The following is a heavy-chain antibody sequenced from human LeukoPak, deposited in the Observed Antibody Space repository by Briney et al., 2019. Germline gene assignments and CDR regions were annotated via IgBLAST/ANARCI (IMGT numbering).Heavy chain of an antibody. CDR1: GGSISSSIYY. CDR3: AREGLVGGYYNY. CDR2: IYYSGST. J-gene: IGHJ4*02. V-gene: IGHV4-39*07. Sequence: SETLSLTCTVSGGSISSSIYYWVWIRQPPGKGLEGIGSIYYSGSTYYNPSLKSRVTISVDTSKNQFSLKLSSVTAADTAVYYCAREGLVGGYYNYWGQGTLVTVSS. D-gene: IGHD3-3*01.